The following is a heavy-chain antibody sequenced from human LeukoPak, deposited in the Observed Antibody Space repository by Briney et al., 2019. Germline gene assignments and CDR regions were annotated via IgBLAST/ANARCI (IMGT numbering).Heavy chain of an antibody. CDR1: GFTFSSYA. J-gene: IGHJ4*02. CDR3: ASHPVAGLDY. Sequence: GRSLRLSCAASGFTFSSYAMHWVRQAPGKGLEWVAVISCDGSNKYYADSVKGRFTISRDNSKNTLYLQMNSLRAEDTAVYYCASHPVAGLDYWGQGTLVTVSS. V-gene: IGHV3-30*04. CDR2: ISCDGSNK. D-gene: IGHD6-19*01.